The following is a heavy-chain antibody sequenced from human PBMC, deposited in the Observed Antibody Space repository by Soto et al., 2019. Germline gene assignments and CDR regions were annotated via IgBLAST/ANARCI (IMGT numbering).Heavy chain of an antibody. CDR2: INLKSGGT. CDR1: GFTLTDYY. J-gene: IGHJ5*02. D-gene: IGHD6-6*01. V-gene: IGHV1-2*02. CDR3: ARSSRQLVASSWLDP. Sequence: QVALVQSGAEVKKPGASVKVSCKASGFTLTDYYIHWVRQAPGQGLEWMGWINLKSGGTNYAQKFQDRVTMTRDTSISTAYMDLSNLRSDDTAVYYCARSSRQLVASSWLDPWGQGTLVSVSS.